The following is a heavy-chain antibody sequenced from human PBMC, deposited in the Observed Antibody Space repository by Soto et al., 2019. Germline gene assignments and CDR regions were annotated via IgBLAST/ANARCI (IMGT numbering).Heavy chain of an antibody. Sequence: SETLSLTCAVSGGSISSGGYIWTWIRQTPGKGLQWIGQINHSGSASYNPSLKSRVTISVHTSNSQFSLELSSVTAADTAVYYCARGLITGSHYSGGWYYFDSWGQGTQVTVSS. V-gene: IGHV4-34*01. CDR1: GGSISSGGYI. J-gene: IGHJ4*02. D-gene: IGHD6-19*01. CDR3: ARGLITGSHYSGGWYYFDS. CDR2: INHSGSA.